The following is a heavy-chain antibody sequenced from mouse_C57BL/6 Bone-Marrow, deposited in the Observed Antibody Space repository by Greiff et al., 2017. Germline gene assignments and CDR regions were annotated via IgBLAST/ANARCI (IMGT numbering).Heavy chain of an antibody. D-gene: IGHD2-14*01. CDR3: ARGGYAMDY. CDR2: ISDGGSYT. CDR1: GFTFSSYA. V-gene: IGHV5-4*03. J-gene: IGHJ4*01. Sequence: EVKLVESGGGLVKPGGSLKLSCAASGFTFSSYAMSWVRQTPEKRLEWVATISDGGSYTYYPDNVKGRFTISRDNAKNNLYLQRSHLKSEDTAMYYCARGGYAMDYWGQGTSVTVSS.